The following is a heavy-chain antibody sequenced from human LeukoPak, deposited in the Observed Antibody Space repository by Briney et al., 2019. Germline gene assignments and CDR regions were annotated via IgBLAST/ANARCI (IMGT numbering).Heavy chain of an antibody. J-gene: IGHJ5*02. CDR1: GFTFSSYS. D-gene: IGHD2-15*01. CDR3: ARDGGYCRGGSCYSDNWFDP. Sequence: GSPRLSCAASGFTFSSYSMNWVRQAPGKGLEWVSYISSSSSTIYYADSVKGRFTISRDNAKNSLYLQMNSLRAGDTAVYYCARDGGYCRGGSCYSDNWFDPWGQGTLVTVSS. V-gene: IGHV3-48*01. CDR2: ISSSSSTI.